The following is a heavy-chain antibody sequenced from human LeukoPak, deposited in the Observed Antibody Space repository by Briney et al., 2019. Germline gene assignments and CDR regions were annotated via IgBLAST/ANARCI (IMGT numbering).Heavy chain of an antibody. CDR1: GYTFTSYS. D-gene: IGHD4-17*01. J-gene: IGHJ4*02. CDR2: INPSGGST. V-gene: IGHV1-46*01. CDR3: ARDVYGDYGDY. Sequence: ASVKVSCKASGYTFTSYSMHWVRQAPGQGLEWMGIINPSGGSTSYAQKFQGRVTMTRDTSTSTVYMELSSLRSEDTAVYYCARDVYGDYGDYWGQGTLVTVSS.